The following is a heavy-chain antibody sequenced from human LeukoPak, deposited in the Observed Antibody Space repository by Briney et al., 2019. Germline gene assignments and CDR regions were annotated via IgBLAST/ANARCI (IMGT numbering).Heavy chain of an antibody. CDR1: GGTFSSYA. J-gene: IGHJ4*02. CDR2: IIPIFGTA. D-gene: IGHD2-15*01. CDR3: ARVLGYCSGGSCNYYFDY. Sequence: SVKVSRKASGGTFSSYAISWVRQAPGQGLEWMGRIIPIFGTANYAQKFQGRVTITTDESTSTAYMELSSLRSEDTAMYYCARVLGYCSGGSCNYYFDYWGQGTLVTVSS. V-gene: IGHV1-69*05.